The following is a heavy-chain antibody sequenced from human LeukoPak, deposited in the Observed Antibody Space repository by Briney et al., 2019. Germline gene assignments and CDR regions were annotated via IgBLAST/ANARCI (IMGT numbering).Heavy chain of an antibody. CDR3: ARDPHSSGYYDY. V-gene: IGHV4-30-2*01. J-gene: IGHJ4*02. D-gene: IGHD3-22*01. CDR2: IYHSGST. CDR1: GGSISSGGYS. Sequence: SQTLSLTCAVSGGSISSGGYSWSWIRQPPGKGLEWIGYIYHSGSTYYNPSLKSRVTTSVDRSKNQFSLKLSSVTAADTAVYYCARDPHSSGYYDYWGQGTLVTVSS.